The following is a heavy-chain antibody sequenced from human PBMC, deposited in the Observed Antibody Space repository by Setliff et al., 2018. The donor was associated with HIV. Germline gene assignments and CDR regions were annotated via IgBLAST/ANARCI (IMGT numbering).Heavy chain of an antibody. CDR1: RHNFKTYA. CDR2: IIPMFGSA. Sequence: SVKVSCKASRHNFKTYAFSWARQAPGQGLEWVGGIIPMFGSANYAQKFQGRVKITADESTSTAYMELSSLRSEDTAVYYCARVGAAAGEVNFDYWGQGTLVTVSS. V-gene: IGHV1-69*13. D-gene: IGHD6-13*01. CDR3: ARVGAAAGEVNFDY. J-gene: IGHJ4*02.